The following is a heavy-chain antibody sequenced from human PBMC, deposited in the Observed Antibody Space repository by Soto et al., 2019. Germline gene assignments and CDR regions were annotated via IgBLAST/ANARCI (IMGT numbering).Heavy chain of an antibody. CDR3: ARDPPPVDY. CDR2: ISAYNGNI. Sequence: ASVKVSCKASGYTFSSYGISWVRQAPGQGLEWMGWISAYNGNIKYTQKLQGRVTMTTDTSTSTAYMELRSLRSEDTAVYYCARDPPPVDYWGQGTLVPGSS. J-gene: IGHJ4*02. CDR1: GYTFSSYG. V-gene: IGHV1-18*01.